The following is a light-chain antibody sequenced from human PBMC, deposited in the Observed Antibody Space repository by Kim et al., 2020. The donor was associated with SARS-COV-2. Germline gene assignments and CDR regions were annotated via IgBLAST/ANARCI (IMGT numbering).Light chain of an antibody. CDR2: GKN. CDR3: NSRDSSGNYV. Sequence: SSELTQDPAVSVALGQTVRITCQGDSLRSYYASWYQQKPGQAPVLVIYGKNNRPSGIPDRFSGSSSGNTASLTITGAQAEDEADYSCNSRDSSGNYVFGTGTKVTVL. J-gene: IGLJ1*01. CDR1: SLRSYY. V-gene: IGLV3-19*01.